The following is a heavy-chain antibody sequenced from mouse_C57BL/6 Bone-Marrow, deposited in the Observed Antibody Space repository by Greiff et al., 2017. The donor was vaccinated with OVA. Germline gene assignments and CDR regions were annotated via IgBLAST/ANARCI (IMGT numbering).Heavy chain of an antibody. Sequence: VKLMESGAELARPGASVKMSCKASGYTFTSYTIHLVKQRPGQGLEWIGYIDPTNDYTNYNQKFKGKATLTADKSSSTAYMQLSSLTSEDSAVYYCTRGYYFDYWGQGTTLTVSS. CDR1: GYTFTSYT. CDR2: IDPTNDYT. J-gene: IGHJ2*01. V-gene: IGHV1-4*01. CDR3: TRGYYFDY.